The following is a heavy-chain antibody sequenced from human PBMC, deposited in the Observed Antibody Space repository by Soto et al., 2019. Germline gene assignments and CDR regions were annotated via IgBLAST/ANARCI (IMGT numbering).Heavy chain of an antibody. CDR3: AKDLLGVYYFDY. D-gene: IGHD3-16*01. V-gene: IGHV3-30*18. CDR2: ISYDGSNK. Sequence: QVQLVESGGGVVQPGRSLRLSCAASGFTFSSYGMHWVRQAPGKGLEWVAVISYDGSNKYYADSVKGRFTISRDNSKNTLYLQMNSLRAEDTAVYYCAKDLLGVYYFDYRGQGTLVTVSS. J-gene: IGHJ4*02. CDR1: GFTFSSYG.